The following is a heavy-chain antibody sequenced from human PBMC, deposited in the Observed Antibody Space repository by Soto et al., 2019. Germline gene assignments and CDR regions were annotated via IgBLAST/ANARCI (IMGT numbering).Heavy chain of an antibody. CDR2: IYYSGST. Sequence: SETLSLTCTVSGGSISSYYWSWIRQPPGKGLEWIGYIYYSGSTNYNPSLKSRVTISVDTSKNQFSPKLSSVTAADTAVYYCARDYDIGGMDVWGQGTTVTVSS. CDR3: ARDYDIGGMDV. CDR1: GGSISSYY. D-gene: IGHD3-9*01. J-gene: IGHJ6*02. V-gene: IGHV4-59*01.